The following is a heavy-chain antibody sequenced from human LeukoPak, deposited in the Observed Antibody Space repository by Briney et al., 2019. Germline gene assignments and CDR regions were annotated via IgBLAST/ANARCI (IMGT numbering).Heavy chain of an antibody. J-gene: IGHJ4*02. CDR2: ISSSSSYI. Sequence: GGSLRLSCAASGFTLSSYSMNWVRQAPGKGLEWVSSISSSSSYIYYADSVKGRFTISRDNAKNSLYLQMNSLRAEDTAVYYCARESYSSSSADYWGQGTLVTVSS. CDR1: GFTLSSYS. V-gene: IGHV3-21*01. CDR3: ARESYSSSSADY. D-gene: IGHD6-6*01.